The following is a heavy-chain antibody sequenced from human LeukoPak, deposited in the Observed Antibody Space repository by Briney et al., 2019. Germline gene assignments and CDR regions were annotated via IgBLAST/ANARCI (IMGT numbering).Heavy chain of an antibody. Sequence: PGGSLRLSCADSGFTFSGYWMNWVRQAPGKGLEWVANINQNGGEKYYVDSVKGRFTISRDNGKNSLYLQMNSLRAEDTAVYYCATGLGLEGISMYWGQGTLVTVSS. CDR1: GFTFSGYW. D-gene: IGHD2-21*01. CDR3: ATGLGLEGISMY. V-gene: IGHV3-7*03. J-gene: IGHJ4*02. CDR2: INQNGGEK.